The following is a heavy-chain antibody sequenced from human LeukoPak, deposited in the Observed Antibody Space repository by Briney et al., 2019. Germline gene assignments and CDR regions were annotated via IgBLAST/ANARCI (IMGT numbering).Heavy chain of an antibody. V-gene: IGHV3-9*01. CDR2: ISWNSFTI. D-gene: IGHD5-18*01. J-gene: IGHJ6*03. CDR1: GFTFSSYA. Sequence: GGSLRLSCAASGFTFSSYAMGWVRQAPGKGLEWVSGISWNSFTIGYADSVKGRFTISRDNAKNSLYLQMNSLRVEDTALYYCAKDIGRVDTASTYMDVWGKGTTVTISS. CDR3: AKDIGRVDTASTYMDV.